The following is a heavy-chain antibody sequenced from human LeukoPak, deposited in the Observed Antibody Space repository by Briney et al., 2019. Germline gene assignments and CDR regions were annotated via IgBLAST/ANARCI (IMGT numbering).Heavy chain of an antibody. CDR1: GYTFTSYG. J-gene: IGHJ4*02. V-gene: IGHV1-18*01. D-gene: IGHD5-24*01. CDR3: ARTTWIDGCNEIDY. Sequence: ASVKVSCKASGYTFTSYGISWVRQAPGQGLEWMGWISAYNGNTNYAQKLQGRVTMTTDTSTSTAYMELRSLRSDDTAVYYCARTTWIDGCNEIDYWGQGTLVTVSS. CDR2: ISAYNGNT.